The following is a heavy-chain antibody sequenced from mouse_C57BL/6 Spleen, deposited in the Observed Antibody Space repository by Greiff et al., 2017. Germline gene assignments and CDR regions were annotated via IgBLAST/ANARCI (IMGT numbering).Heavy chain of an antibody. D-gene: IGHD1-1*01. CDR2: IHPNSGST. V-gene: IGHV1-64*01. CDR1: GYTFTSYW. J-gene: IGHJ2*01. Sequence: QVQLQQPGAELVKPGASVKLSCKASGYTFTSYWMHWVKQRPGQGLEWIGMIHPNSGSTNYNEKFKSKATLNVDKSSSPAYMQLSSLTSEDSAVYYCAQGDYYGSSYGYWGQGTTLTVSS. CDR3: AQGDYYGSSYGY.